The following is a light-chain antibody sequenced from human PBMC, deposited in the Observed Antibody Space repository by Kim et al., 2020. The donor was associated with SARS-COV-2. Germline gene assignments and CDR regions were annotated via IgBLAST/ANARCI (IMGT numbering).Light chain of an antibody. Sequence: VSPGERATLSCRASQSVSSNLAWYQQKPGQAPRPLIYGASTRATGIPARFSGSGSGTEFTLTISSLQSEDFAVYYCQQYNNWPYTFGQGTKLEI. CDR2: GAS. J-gene: IGKJ2*01. CDR1: QSVSSN. V-gene: IGKV3-15*01. CDR3: QQYNNWPYT.